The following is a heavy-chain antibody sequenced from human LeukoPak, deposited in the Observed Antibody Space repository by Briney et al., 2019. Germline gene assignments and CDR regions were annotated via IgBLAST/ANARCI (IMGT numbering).Heavy chain of an antibody. Sequence: GASVKVSCKASGYTFTDYYLHWVRQAPEQGLEWMGRFNPNSGGTDYAQMFQGRVTMTRDTSINTAYMELSGLRSDDTAVYYCARDASTTRVISASDNWGQGTLVTVSS. V-gene: IGHV1-2*02. J-gene: IGHJ4*02. CDR1: GYTFTDYY. D-gene: IGHD2/OR15-2a*01. CDR3: ARDASTTRVISASDN. CDR2: FNPNSGGT.